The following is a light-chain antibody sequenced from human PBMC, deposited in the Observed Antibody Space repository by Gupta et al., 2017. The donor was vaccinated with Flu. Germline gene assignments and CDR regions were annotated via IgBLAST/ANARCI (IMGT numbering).Light chain of an antibody. CDR2: GAS. J-gene: IGKJ5*01. CDR3: QQYNKWAAIT. Sequence: EVVMTQSPASLSVSPGERATLSCRASQSVRTNLAWYQQKPGQTPRLLIYGASTRATGIPARFSGSGSETEFTLTISNLLSEDFAVYYCQQYNKWAAITFGQGTRLEIK. V-gene: IGKV3-15*01. CDR1: QSVRTN.